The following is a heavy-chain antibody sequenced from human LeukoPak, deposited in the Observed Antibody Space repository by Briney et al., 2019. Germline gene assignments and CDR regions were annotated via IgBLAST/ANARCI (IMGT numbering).Heavy chain of an antibody. J-gene: IGHJ4*02. CDR1: GYTLSNYG. D-gene: IGHD6-13*01. V-gene: IGHV1-18*01. Sequence: GASVKVSCKASGYTLSNYGISWVRQAPGQGLEWMGWISTYNGFTHYAQKVQGRVTMTKDTSTSTVYMESGSLTSGDTAVYYCVRATVAAAAHDYWGQGTLVTVSS. CDR3: VRATVAAAAHDY. CDR2: ISTYNGFT.